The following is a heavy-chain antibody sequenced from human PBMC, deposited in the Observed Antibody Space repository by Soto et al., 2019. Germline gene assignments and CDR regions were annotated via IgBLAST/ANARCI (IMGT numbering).Heavy chain of an antibody. CDR1: GGSISSYH. CDR2: IYYSGST. J-gene: IGHJ3*02. Sequence: SETLSLTCTVSGGSISSYHWSWIRQPPGKGLEWIGYIYYSGSTNYNPSLKSRVTISVDTSKNQFSLKLSSVTAADTAVYYCARGTGPMYYYGSRYGAFDIWGQGTMVTVSS. D-gene: IGHD3-22*01. V-gene: IGHV4-59*01. CDR3: ARGTGPMYYYGSRYGAFDI.